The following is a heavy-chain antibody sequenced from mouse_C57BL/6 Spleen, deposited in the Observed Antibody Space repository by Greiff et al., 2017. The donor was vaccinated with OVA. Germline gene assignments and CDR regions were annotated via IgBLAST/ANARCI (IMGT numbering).Heavy chain of an antibody. Sequence: QVQLQQSGAELVKPGASVKMSCKASGYTFTTYPIEWMKQNHGKSLEWIGNFHPYNDDTKYNEKFKGKATLTVEKSSSTVYLELSRLTSDDSAVYDCARSYYYGSSRDYAMDYWGQGTSVTVSS. D-gene: IGHD1-1*01. CDR1: GYTFTTYP. J-gene: IGHJ4*01. V-gene: IGHV1-47*01. CDR2: FHPYNDDT. CDR3: ARSYYYGSSRDYAMDY.